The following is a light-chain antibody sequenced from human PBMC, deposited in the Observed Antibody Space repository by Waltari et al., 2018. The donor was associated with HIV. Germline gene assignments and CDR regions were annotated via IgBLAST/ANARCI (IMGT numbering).Light chain of an antibody. J-gene: IGKJ1*01. CDR1: QSISSTY. Sequence: ELALTQSPGTLPVSPGETATVRCRASQSISSTYVAWYQQKPGQAPRLLIYKASTRPTGIPDRFNGSGSGTDFILTIRRLEPGDSAVYYCQQYGSSPRTFGEGTKVEIK. V-gene: IGKV3-20*01. CDR3: QQYGSSPRT. CDR2: KAS.